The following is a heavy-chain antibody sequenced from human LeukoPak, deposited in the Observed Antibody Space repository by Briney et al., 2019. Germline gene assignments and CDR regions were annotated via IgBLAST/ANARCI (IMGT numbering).Heavy chain of an antibody. D-gene: IGHD2-15*01. CDR1: GFTFRNYG. V-gene: IGHV3-74*01. J-gene: IGHJ4*02. CDR2: IASDGSST. CDR3: AKQLGYCSDGSCYFPY. Sequence: PGGSLRLSCEASGFTFRNYGMHWVRQAPGKGLVWVSRIASDGSSTTYADSVKGRFSISRDNAKNTLYLQMNSLRVEDTAVYYCAKQLGYCSDGSCYFPYWGQGTLVTVSS.